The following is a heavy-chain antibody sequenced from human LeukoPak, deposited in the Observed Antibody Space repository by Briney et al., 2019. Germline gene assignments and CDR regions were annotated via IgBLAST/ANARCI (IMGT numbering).Heavy chain of an antibody. D-gene: IGHD3-10*01. V-gene: IGHV1-2*02. Sequence: ASVKVSCKASGGTFSSYAISWVRQAPGQGLEWMGWINPNSGGTNYAQKFQGRVTMTRDTSISTAYMELSRLRSDDTAVYYCARSLWFGELLFDYWGQGTLVTVSS. J-gene: IGHJ4*02. CDR3: ARSLWFGELLFDY. CDR1: GGTFSSYA. CDR2: INPNSGGT.